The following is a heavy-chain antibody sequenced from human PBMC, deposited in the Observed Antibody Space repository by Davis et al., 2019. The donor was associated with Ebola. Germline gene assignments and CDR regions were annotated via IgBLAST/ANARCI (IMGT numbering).Heavy chain of an antibody. D-gene: IGHD6-13*01. CDR1: GFKFSTYG. J-gene: IGHJ4*02. V-gene: IGHV1-18*01. Sequence: ATSVKVSCKASGFKFSTYGFSWVRQAPGQGLEWMGWISNYNDNTNYAQNVQGRVTMTTDTSTSTAYMEVGSLKSDDTAVYYCARCTGYSSSWLDYWGQGTLVTVSS. CDR2: ISNYNDNT. CDR3: ARCTGYSSSWLDY.